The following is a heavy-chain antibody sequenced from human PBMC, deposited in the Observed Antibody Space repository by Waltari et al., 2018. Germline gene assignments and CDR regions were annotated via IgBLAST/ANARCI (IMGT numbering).Heavy chain of an antibody. CDR3: VQEAAFCGYTNCFFEY. J-gene: IGHJ4*02. CDR1: GFTSRAYK. D-gene: IGHD2-21*01. Sequence: EGQLVEPGGVGVQRGGSVRLSCADSGFTSRAYKMHWVPQAPGKGLRWVSLISCDGGSTYYADSVKRPFPISRDHTKKSLYLQMNSLRSEDTAFYYCVQEAAFCGYTNCFFEYWGQGTPVTVSA. CDR2: ISCDGGST. V-gene: IGHV3-43*01.